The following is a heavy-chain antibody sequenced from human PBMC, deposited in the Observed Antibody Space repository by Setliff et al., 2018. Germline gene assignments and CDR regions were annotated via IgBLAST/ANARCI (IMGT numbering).Heavy chain of an antibody. CDR3: ARELRSPYWHLDS. CDR2: IIPLLETA. CDR1: GYTLSNSI. Sequence: SVKVSCKASGYTLSNSIISWVRQAPGQGLEWVGGIIPLLETAKYAQKFQGRVTITADKSTSTGYMELSSLRSEDTAVYYCARELRSPYWHLDSWGQGTQVTVSS. J-gene: IGHJ5*01. D-gene: IGHD3-16*01. V-gene: IGHV1-69*06.